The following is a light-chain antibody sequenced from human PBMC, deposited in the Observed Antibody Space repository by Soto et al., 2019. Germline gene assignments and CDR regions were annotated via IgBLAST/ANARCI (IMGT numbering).Light chain of an antibody. CDR1: QSXXXSDDGNTY. Sequence: DIVMTQTPLSLPVTPGEPASISCRSSQSXXXSDDGNTYLDWYLQKPGQSPQLLIYTLSYRASGVPDRFSGSGSGTEFTLTISSLQSEDFAVYYCQQYNNWPPITFGQGTRLEV. CDR3: QQYNNWPPIT. V-gene: IGKV2-40*01. J-gene: IGKJ5*01. CDR2: TLS.